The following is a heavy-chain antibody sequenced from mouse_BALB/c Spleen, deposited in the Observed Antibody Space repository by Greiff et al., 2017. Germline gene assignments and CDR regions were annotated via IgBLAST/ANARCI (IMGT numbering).Heavy chain of an antibody. CDR3: ARGEGFYGNYVDAMDY. CDR2: IHYSGST. V-gene: IGHV3-1*02. CDR1: GYSITSGYS. Sequence: EVKLEESGPDLVKPSQSLSLTCTVTGYSITSGYSWHWIRQFPGNKLEWMGYIHYSGSTNYNPSLKTRISITRDTSKNQFFLQLNSVTTEDTATYYCARGEGFYGNYVDAMDYWGQGTSVTVSS. J-gene: IGHJ4*01. D-gene: IGHD2-1*01.